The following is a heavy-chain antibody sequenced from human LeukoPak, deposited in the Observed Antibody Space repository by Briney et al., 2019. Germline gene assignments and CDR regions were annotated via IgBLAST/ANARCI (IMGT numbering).Heavy chain of an antibody. CDR3: ARQLETTSWFDY. Sequence: ASVKVSCKASGYTFSDYYLHWVRLAPGQGLEWMGRISPNSGDTDYAQKFQGKVTMTRDASISTVYMDLNRLRSDDTAIYYCARQLETTSWFDYWGREPWSSSPQ. J-gene: IGHJ4*02. CDR2: ISPNSGDT. CDR1: GYTFSDYY. V-gene: IGHV1-2*06. D-gene: IGHD2-2*01.